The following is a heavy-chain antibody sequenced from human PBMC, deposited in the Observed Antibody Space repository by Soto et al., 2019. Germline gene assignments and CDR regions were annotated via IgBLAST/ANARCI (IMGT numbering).Heavy chain of an antibody. CDR2: LIPLFGTT. V-gene: IGHV1-69*06. J-gene: IGHJ4*02. D-gene: IGHD7-27*01. CDR1: GGTFSGHA. Sequence: QVQLVQSGAEVKKPGSSVKVSCEASGGTFSGHAISWVRQAPGQGPEWMGGLIPLFGTTQNAQNLQGRLTITADKSTSTADMELTSLRFDDTAIYYCARGPNWGYRFDSWGQGALVPVSS. CDR3: ARGPNWGYRFDS.